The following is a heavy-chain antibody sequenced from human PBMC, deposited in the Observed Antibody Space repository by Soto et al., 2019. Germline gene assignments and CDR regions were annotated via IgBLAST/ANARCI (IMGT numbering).Heavy chain of an antibody. D-gene: IGHD3-10*01. Sequence: AGGSLRLSCTASGFSFGDYAMSWVRQAPGKGLEWVGFIRSKAYGATKEHAASVQGRFTISRDDSKRIAYLQMNSLNTEHTAVYYCTRSPPLFITSYYFDHSGQGTLVTVSS. CDR2: IRSKAYGATK. CDR1: GFSFGDYA. V-gene: IGHV3-49*04. J-gene: IGHJ4*02. CDR3: TRSPPLFITSYYFDH.